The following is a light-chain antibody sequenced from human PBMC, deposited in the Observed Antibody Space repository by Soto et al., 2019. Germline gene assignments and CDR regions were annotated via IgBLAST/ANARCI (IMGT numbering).Light chain of an antibody. Sequence: AIRMTQSTSSFSASTGDRVTITCRASQGIRNDLGWYQQKPGKAPKLLIYDASSLESGVPSRFSGSGSGTEFTLTISSLQPDDFATYYCQQYHTYLSFGGGTKVDIK. J-gene: IGKJ4*01. CDR3: QQYHTYLS. CDR2: DAS. CDR1: QGIRND. V-gene: IGKV1-13*02.